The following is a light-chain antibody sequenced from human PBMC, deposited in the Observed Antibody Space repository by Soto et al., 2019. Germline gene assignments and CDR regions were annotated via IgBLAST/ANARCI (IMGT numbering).Light chain of an antibody. V-gene: IGKV4-1*01. CDR3: QQYYSTPLT. CDR1: QSVLYSSNNKNY. Sequence: DIVMTQSPDSLAVSLGERATINCKSSQSVLYSSNNKNYLAWYQQKPGQPPKLLIYWASTRESGVPDRFSGSGSGTDFTLTISSLQAEDVVVYYCQQYYSTPLTFGPGTRGYQ. J-gene: IGKJ3*01. CDR2: WAS.